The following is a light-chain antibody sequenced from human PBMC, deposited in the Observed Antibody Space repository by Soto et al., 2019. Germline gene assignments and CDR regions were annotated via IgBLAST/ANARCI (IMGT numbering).Light chain of an antibody. CDR2: GAS. V-gene: IGKV1-39*01. Sequence: DIQMTQSPSSLSASVGDRVTITCRASQSIISYLNWYQQKPGKAPKLLIYGASSLQSGVPSRLSGSGSGTDFTLIISSLQPEDFATYYCQQSYSAHITFGQGTRLEIK. CDR1: QSIISY. CDR3: QQSYSAHIT. J-gene: IGKJ5*01.